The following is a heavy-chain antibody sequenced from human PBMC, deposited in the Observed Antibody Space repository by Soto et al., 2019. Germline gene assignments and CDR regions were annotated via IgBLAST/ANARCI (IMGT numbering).Heavy chain of an antibody. CDR1: GGTFSSYT. V-gene: IGHV1-69*02. D-gene: IGHD6-13*01. Sequence: QVQLVQSGAEVKKPGSSVKVSCKASGGTFSSYTISWVRQAPGQGLEWMGRIIPILGIANYAQKFQGRVTITADKSTRRAYMELRSLRSEDTAVYYWARSRGIAALGEANWFDPWGQGTLVTVSS. CDR2: IIPILGIA. CDR3: ARSRGIAALGEANWFDP. J-gene: IGHJ5*02.